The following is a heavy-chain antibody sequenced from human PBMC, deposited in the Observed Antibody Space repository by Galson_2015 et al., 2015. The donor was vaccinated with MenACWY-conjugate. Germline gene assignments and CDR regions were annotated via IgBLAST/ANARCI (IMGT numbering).Heavy chain of an antibody. CDR2: INSDGSST. Sequence: SLRLSCAASGFTFSSYWMHWVRHAPGKGLVWVSLINSDGSSTSYADSAKGRFTISRDNAKNTLYLQMNSLRAEGTAVYYCAVYCSSTRCYGASGGYWGQGTLVTVSS. CDR3: AVYCSSTRCYGASGGY. CDR1: GFTFSSYW. D-gene: IGHD2-2*01. V-gene: IGHV3-74*01. J-gene: IGHJ4*02.